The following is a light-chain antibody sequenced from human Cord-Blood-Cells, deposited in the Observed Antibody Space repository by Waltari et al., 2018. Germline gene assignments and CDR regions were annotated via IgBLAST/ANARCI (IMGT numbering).Light chain of an antibody. CDR2: DVS. CDR3: SSYTSSSTV. J-gene: IGLJ2*01. V-gene: IGLV2-14*01. CDR1: SSDVGGYNY. Sequence: QSALTQPAYVSGSPGQSITISCTGTSSDVGGYNYVSWYQQHQSKAPKLMIYDVSNRPSGVSNRFSGSKSGNTASRTISGLQAEDEADYYCSSYTSSSTVFGGGTKLTVL.